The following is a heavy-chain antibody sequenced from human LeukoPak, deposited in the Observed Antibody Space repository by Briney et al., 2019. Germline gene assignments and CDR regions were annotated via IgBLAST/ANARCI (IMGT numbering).Heavy chain of an antibody. CDR1: GGSINSYY. V-gene: IGHV4-4*07. CDR3: ARGMAAAYDYNWFES. Sequence: SETLSLTCTVSGGSINSYYWSWIRQPAGKGLEWIGRVYASGSTAYNPSLKSRVTMSVDTSKNQLSLKLTSVTAADTAVYFCARGMAAAYDYNWFESWGQGILVTVSS. J-gene: IGHJ5*01. CDR2: VYASGST. D-gene: IGHD6-13*01.